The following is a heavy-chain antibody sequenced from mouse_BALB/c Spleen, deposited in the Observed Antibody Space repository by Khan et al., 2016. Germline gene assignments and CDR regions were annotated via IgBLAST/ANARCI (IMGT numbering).Heavy chain of an antibody. CDR2: ISYSGST. Sequence: EVQLQESGPGLVKPSQSLSLTCTVTGYSITSDYAWNWIRQFPGNKLEWMGYISYSGSTSYNPSLKSRISITRDTSKNQFFLQLNSVTTEDTATYYRARHYYGSSYWYFDVWGAGTTVTVSS. V-gene: IGHV3-2*02. CDR3: ARHYYGSSYWYFDV. D-gene: IGHD1-1*01. CDR1: GYSITSDYA. J-gene: IGHJ1*01.